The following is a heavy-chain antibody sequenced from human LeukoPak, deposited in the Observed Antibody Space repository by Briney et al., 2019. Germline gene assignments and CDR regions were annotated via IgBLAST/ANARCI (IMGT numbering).Heavy chain of an antibody. Sequence: ASVKVSCKASGYTFTGYYMHWVRQAPGQGLEWMGWINPNSGGTNYAQKFQGWVTMTRDTSISTAYMELSRLRSDDTAVYYCARSLQDYDFGSGYQHRPLDYWGQGTLVTVSS. CDR2: INPNSGGT. CDR1: GYTFTGYY. CDR3: ARSLQDYDFGSGYQHRPLDY. V-gene: IGHV1-2*04. J-gene: IGHJ4*02. D-gene: IGHD3-3*01.